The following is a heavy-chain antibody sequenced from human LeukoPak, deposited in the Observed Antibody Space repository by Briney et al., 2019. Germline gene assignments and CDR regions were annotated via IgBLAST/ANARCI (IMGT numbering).Heavy chain of an antibody. CDR2: ISYSSSYT. Sequence: GSLRLSCAASGFTFSDYYMSWIRQAPGKGLEWVAYISYSSSYTNYADSVKGRFTISRDNAKKSLYLQMSSLRAEDTAVYYCTFFLTIWGQGTLVTVSS. V-gene: IGHV3-11*03. J-gene: IGHJ4*02. CDR1: GFTFSDYY. CDR3: TFFLTI. D-gene: IGHD3-9*01.